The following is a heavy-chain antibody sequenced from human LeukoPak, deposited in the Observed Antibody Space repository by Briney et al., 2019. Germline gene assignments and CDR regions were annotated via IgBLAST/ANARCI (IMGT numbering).Heavy chain of an antibody. D-gene: IGHD1-26*01. J-gene: IGHJ4*02. V-gene: IGHV4-39*01. Sequence: SETLSLTCTVSGGSISSSSYYWGWIRQPPGKGLEWIASIYYSGSTYYNPSLKSRVTISVDTSNNQFSLKLSSVTAADTAVYYCASFRYSGSYSDYWGQGTLVTVSS. CDR3: ASFRYSGSYSDY. CDR1: GGSISSSSYY. CDR2: IYYSGST.